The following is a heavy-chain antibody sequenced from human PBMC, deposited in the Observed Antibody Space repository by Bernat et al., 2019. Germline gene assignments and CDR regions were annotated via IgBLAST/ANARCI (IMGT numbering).Heavy chain of an antibody. Sequence: EVQLLESGGGLVQPGGSLRLSCAASGFTFSSYAMSWVRQAPGKGLEWVSAISGSGGSTYYADSVKGRFTISRDNSKDTLFLQMNSLRVEDTAVYYCVKLGSGWRSFFDYWGQGTLVTVSS. V-gene: IGHV3-23*01. CDR1: GFTFSSYA. CDR2: ISGSGGST. CDR3: VKLGSGWRSFFDY. J-gene: IGHJ4*02. D-gene: IGHD6-19*01.